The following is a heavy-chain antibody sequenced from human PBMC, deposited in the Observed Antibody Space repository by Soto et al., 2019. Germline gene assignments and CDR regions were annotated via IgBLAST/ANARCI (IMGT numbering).Heavy chain of an antibody. D-gene: IGHD3-16*01. J-gene: IGHJ4*02. CDR2: IHSDGST. V-gene: IGHV3-66*01. CDR3: ARWGNKQNDC. Sequence: EVQLVESGGDLVQPGGSLRLSCAVSGFTVSSNYMSLVRQAPGKGLEWVSVIHSDGSTYYADSVKGRFTISRDNSKNTLYRQMNSLRDEDTAVYYCARWGNKQNDCWGQGTLVTVSS. CDR1: GFTVSSNY.